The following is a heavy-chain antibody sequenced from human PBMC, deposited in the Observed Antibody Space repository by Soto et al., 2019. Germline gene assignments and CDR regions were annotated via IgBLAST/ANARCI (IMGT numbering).Heavy chain of an antibody. CDR1: GYSFTSYW. J-gene: IGHJ6*03. Sequence: GESLKISCKGSGYSFTSYWIGWVRQMPGKGLEWMGIIYPGDSDTRYSPSFQGQVTISADKSISTAYLQWSSLKASDTAMYYCARLARYCSSTSCYAGDYYYYMDVWGKGTTVTVSS. CDR3: ARLARYCSSTSCYAGDYYYYMDV. CDR2: IYPGDSDT. D-gene: IGHD2-2*01. V-gene: IGHV5-51*01.